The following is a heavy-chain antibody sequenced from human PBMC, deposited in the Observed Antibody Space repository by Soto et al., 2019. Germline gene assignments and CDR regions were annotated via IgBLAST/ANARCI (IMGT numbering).Heavy chain of an antibody. CDR1: GGSLRPSSHF. V-gene: IGHV4-39*01. Sequence: ETLYHRYSVSGGSLRPSSHFLCWIRQAPGQGLEWIGSIYYSGSTYYNPSLKSRVTISVDTSKNQFSLKLSSVTAADTAVYYCARLGRGYGSGSKGYYYGMDVWGQGTTVT. J-gene: IGHJ6*02. CDR3: ARLGRGYGSGSKGYYYGMDV. CDR2: IYYSGST. D-gene: IGHD3-10*01.